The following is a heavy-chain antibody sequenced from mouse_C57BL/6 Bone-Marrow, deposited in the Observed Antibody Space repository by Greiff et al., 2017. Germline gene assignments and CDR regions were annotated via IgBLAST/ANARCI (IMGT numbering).Heavy chain of an antibody. CDR3: ARWPPYDYDVHWYFDV. Sequence: QLQQPGAELVKPGASVKLSCKASGYTFTSYWMHWVKQGPGQGLEWIGMIHPNSGSTNYNEKFKSKATLTVDKSSSTAYMQLSSLTSEDSAVYYCARWPPYDYDVHWYFDVWGTGTTVTVSS. CDR2: IHPNSGST. CDR1: GYTFTSYW. V-gene: IGHV1-64*01. J-gene: IGHJ1*03. D-gene: IGHD2-4*01.